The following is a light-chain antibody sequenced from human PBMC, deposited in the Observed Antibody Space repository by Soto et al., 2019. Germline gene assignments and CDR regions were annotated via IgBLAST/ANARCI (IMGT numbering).Light chain of an antibody. CDR2: GAS. CDR1: QSISTY. CDR3: QQSYSRPIT. Sequence: DIQMTQSPSSLSASVGDRVTITCRASQSISTYVNWYQQKPGKAPKFLMYGASTLQSGVPSRFSGSGSGTDFTLTISSLQPEDFAIYYCQQSYSRPITFGQGTRLEIK. J-gene: IGKJ5*01. V-gene: IGKV1-39*01.